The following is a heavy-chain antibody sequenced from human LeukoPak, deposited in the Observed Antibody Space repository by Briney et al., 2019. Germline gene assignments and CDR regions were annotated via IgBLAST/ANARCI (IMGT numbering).Heavy chain of an antibody. CDR2: ISSSSSYI. Sequence: GGSLRLSCVASGFTFSSFAITWVRQAPGKGLEWVSSISSSSSYIYYADSVKGRFTISRDNAKNSLYLQMNSLRAEDTAVYYCARVGSGLGYDFWSGYYIEYWGQGTLVTVSS. J-gene: IGHJ4*02. CDR1: GFTFSSFA. CDR3: ARVGSGLGYDFWSGYYIEY. D-gene: IGHD3-3*01. V-gene: IGHV3-21*01.